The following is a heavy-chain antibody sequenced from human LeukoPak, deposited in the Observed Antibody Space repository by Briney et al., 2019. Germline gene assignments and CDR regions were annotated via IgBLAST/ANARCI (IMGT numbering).Heavy chain of an antibody. CDR1: GYTFTSYD. CDR3: ARGDRNCYYYGMDV. J-gene: IGHJ6*02. CDR2: MNPNSGNT. V-gene: IGHV1-8*01. Sequence: ASVKVSCKASGYTFTSYDINWVRQATGQGLEWMGWMNPNSGNTGYAQKFQGRVTMTRNTSISTAYMELSSLRSEDTAVYYCARGDRNCYYYGMDVWGQGTTVTVSS.